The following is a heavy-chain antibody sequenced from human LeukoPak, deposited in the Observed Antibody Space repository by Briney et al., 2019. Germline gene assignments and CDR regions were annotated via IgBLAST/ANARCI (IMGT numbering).Heavy chain of an antibody. CDR3: AKDLPGGTGIAVAGSGTDH. D-gene: IGHD6-19*01. CDR2: ISGSGGST. V-gene: IGHV3-23*01. Sequence: PGGSLRLSCAASGFTFSSYAMSWVRQAPGKGLEWVSAISGSGGSTYYADSVKGRFTISRDNSKNTLYLQMNSLRAEDTAVYYCAKDLPGGTGIAVAGSGTDHWGQGTLVAVSS. J-gene: IGHJ5*02. CDR1: GFTFSSYA.